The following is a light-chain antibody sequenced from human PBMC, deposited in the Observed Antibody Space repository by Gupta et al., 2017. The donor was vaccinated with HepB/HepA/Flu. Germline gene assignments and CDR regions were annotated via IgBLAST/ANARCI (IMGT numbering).Light chain of an antibody. CDR1: QSVFYSSNNKNY. CDR3: QQYYDTPQIT. CDR2: WAS. Sequence: DIVMTQSPDSLAVSLGERATINCKSSQSVFYSSNNKNYLAWYQQKPGQPPKLRIYWASTRESVVPDRFSGSGSGTDFTLTISSLQAEDVAVYYCQQYYDTPQITFGQGTRLEIK. J-gene: IGKJ5*01. V-gene: IGKV4-1*01.